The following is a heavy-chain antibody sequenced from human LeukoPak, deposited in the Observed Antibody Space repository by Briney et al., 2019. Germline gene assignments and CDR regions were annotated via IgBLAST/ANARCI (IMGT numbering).Heavy chain of an antibody. CDR1: GGSISSYY. J-gene: IGHJ6*02. V-gene: IGHV4-59*08. CDR3: ARSFYYYYYGMDV. CDR2: IYYSGST. Sequence: PSETLSLTCTVSGGSISSYYWSWIRQPPGKGLEWIGYIYYSGSTNYNPSLKSRVTISVDTSKNQFSLKLSSVTAADTAVYYCARSFYYYYYGMDVWGQGTTVTVSS.